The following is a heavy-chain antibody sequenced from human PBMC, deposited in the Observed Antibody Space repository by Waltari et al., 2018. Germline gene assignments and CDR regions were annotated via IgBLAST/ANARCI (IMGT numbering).Heavy chain of an antibody. J-gene: IGHJ4*02. D-gene: IGHD2-8*02. V-gene: IGHV4-39*07. Sequence: QVQLQESGPGLVKPSETLSLTCTVSGGSISSSSYYWGWIRQPPGKGLEWIGSIYYSGSAYYNPSLKSRVTISVDTSKNQFSLKLSSVTAADTAVYYCARGVARTGGVPCWGQGTLVTVSS. CDR1: GGSISSSSYY. CDR2: IYYSGSA. CDR3: ARGVARTGGVPC.